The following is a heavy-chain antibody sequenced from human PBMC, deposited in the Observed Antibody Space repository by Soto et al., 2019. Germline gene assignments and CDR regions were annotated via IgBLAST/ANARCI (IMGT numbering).Heavy chain of an antibody. V-gene: IGHV4-59*12. CDR2: IYYSGST. CDR3: AREGVAATPWGGYYYYGMDV. J-gene: IGHJ6*02. D-gene: IGHD2-15*01. Sequence: PSETLSLTCTVSGGSISSYYWSWIRQPPGKGLEWIGYIYYSGSTNYNPSLKSRVTISVDRSKNQFSLKLSSVTAADTAVYYCAREGVAATPWGGYYYYGMDVWGQGTTVTVSS. CDR1: GGSISSYY.